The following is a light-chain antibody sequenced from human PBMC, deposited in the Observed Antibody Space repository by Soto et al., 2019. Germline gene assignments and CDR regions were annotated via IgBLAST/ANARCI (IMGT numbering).Light chain of an antibody. CDR1: QSVSSY. Sequence: EIVLTQSPATLSLSPGERATLSCRASQSVSSYLAWYQQKPGQAPRLLLYDASNRATGIPARFSGSGSGTDFTLTISILEPEDFAVYYCQQRSNWPRLTFGGGTKVEIK. V-gene: IGKV3-11*01. CDR2: DAS. J-gene: IGKJ4*01. CDR3: QQRSNWPRLT.